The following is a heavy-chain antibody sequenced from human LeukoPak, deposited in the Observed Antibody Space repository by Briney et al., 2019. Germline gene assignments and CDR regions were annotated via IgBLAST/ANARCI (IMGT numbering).Heavy chain of an antibody. Sequence: ASVKVSCKASGYTFTGYYMHWVRQAPGQGLEWMGGIIPIFGTANYAQKFQGRVTITADESTSTAYMELSSLRSEDTAVYYCARDRTLGYCSSTSCSNWFDPWGQGTLVTVSS. V-gene: IGHV1-69*13. J-gene: IGHJ5*02. D-gene: IGHD2-2*01. CDR3: ARDRTLGYCSSTSCSNWFDP. CDR2: IIPIFGTA. CDR1: GYTFTGYY.